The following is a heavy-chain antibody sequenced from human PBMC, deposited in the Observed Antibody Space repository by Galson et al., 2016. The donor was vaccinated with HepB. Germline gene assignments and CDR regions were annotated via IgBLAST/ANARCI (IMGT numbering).Heavy chain of an antibody. D-gene: IGHD1-26*01. CDR2: VWYDGNIK. Sequence: SLRLSCAASGFIFSKYGFHWVRQAPGKGLEWVAVVWYDGNIKYYVDSVKGRFIISRDNSNNTVYLHMNSLGPEDTAVYYCAKDRRGSFSDAFDVWGQGTMVTVSS. CDR1: GFIFSKYG. V-gene: IGHV3-33*06. CDR3: AKDRRGSFSDAFDV. J-gene: IGHJ3*01.